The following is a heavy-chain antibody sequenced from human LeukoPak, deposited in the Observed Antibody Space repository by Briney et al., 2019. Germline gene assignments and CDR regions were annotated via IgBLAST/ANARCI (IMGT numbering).Heavy chain of an antibody. V-gene: IGHV3-23*01. Sequence: GGSLRLSCADSGFTLSNYDMSWVRQAPGKGLEWVSAISGSGGTTYYADSVKGRFTISRDNSKNTLYLQMNSLRDEDTAVYYCAKGSGRPNWFDPWGQGTLVTVSS. CDR1: GFTLSNYD. J-gene: IGHJ5*02. CDR3: AKGSGRPNWFDP. D-gene: IGHD3-10*01. CDR2: ISGSGGTT.